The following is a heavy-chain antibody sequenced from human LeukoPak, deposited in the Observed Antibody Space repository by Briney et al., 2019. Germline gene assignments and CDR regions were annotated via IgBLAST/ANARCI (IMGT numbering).Heavy chain of an antibody. J-gene: IGHJ4*02. CDR2: FYGNADVT. D-gene: IGHD2-15*01. CDR3: ATPRIIGLGWAQFDY. V-gene: IGHV3-23*01. CDR1: GVTFSRFG. Sequence: WGSLRLSCVASGVTFSRFGRTWVRQPPVKVVEWVAGFYGNADVTYYAESVKGRCTISRDNSKNTLYLQMNSLRAEDTAIYYCATPRIIGLGWAQFDYWGQGALVTVSS.